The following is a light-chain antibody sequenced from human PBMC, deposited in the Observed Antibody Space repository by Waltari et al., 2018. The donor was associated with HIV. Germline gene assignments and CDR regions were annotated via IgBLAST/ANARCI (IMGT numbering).Light chain of an antibody. J-gene: IGKJ1*01. CDR2: GAS. V-gene: IGKV3-15*01. CDR3: QQYDTSPPKT. CDR1: QNIGTN. Sequence: EIVMTQSPATLSVSPGERATLSCRASQNIGTNLAWYQQKPGQAPRLLIYGASTRATGIPARFSGSGAGTEFTLAISSLQAEDFAVYYCQQYDTSPPKTFGQGTKVEIK.